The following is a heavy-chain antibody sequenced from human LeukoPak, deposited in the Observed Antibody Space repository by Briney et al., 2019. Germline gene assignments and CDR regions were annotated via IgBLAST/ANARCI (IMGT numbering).Heavy chain of an antibody. Sequence: GGSLRLSCAASGFAFSTYAMDWVRQAPGKGLEWVSVIYSGGSTYYADSVKGRFTISRDNSKNTLYLQMNSLRAEDTAVYYCARYGDYGGYFDYWGQGTLVTVSS. CDR3: ARYGDYGGYFDY. J-gene: IGHJ4*02. CDR2: IYSGGST. CDR1: GFAFSTYA. V-gene: IGHV3-66*01. D-gene: IGHD4-17*01.